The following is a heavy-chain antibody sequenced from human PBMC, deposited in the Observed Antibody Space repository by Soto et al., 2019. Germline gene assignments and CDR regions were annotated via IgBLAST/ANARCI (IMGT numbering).Heavy chain of an antibody. V-gene: IGHV3-33*01. J-gene: IGHJ5*02. Sequence: QVQLVESGGGVVQPGRSLRLSCAASGFTFSSYGMHWVRQAPGKGLEWVAVIWYDGSNKYYADSVKGRFTISRDNSKNTLYLQMNSLRAEDTAVYYCARDSDWQWLSENWFDPWGQGTLVTVSS. CDR3: ARDSDWQWLSENWFDP. CDR2: IWYDGSNK. D-gene: IGHD6-19*01. CDR1: GFTFSSYG.